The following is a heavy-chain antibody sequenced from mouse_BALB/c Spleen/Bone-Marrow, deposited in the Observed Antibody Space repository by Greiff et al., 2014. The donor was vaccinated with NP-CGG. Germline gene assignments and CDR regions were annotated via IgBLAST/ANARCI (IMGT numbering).Heavy chain of an antibody. D-gene: IGHD1-1*01. CDR3: ARYGSSPYYAMDY. V-gene: IGHV1S29*02. J-gene: IGHJ4*01. Sequence: VQLQQSXPELVKPGASVKISCKASGYTFTDYNMHWVKQSHGKSLEWIGYIYPYNGGTGYNQKFKSKATLTVDNSSSTAYMELRSLTSEDSAVYYCARYGSSPYYAMDYWGQGTSVTVSS. CDR1: GYTFTDYN. CDR2: IYPYNGGT.